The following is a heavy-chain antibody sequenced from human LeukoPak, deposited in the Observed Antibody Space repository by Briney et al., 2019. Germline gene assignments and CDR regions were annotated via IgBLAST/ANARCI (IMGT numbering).Heavy chain of an antibody. CDR3: ARDYYASRDYYYYYGMDV. Sequence: PGGSLRLSCAASGFTFSSYGMHWVRQAPGKGLEWVAVISYDGSNKYYADSVKGRFTISRDNSKNTLYLQMNSLRAEDTAVYYCARDYYASRDYYYYYGMDVWGQGTTVTVSS. D-gene: IGHD2-2*01. CDR1: GFTFSSYG. J-gene: IGHJ6*02. V-gene: IGHV3-30*03. CDR2: ISYDGSNK.